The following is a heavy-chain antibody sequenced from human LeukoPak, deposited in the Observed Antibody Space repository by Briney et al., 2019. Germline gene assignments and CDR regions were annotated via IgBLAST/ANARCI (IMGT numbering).Heavy chain of an antibody. Sequence: ASVKVSCKASGYTFTGYYMHWVRQAPGQGLEWMGWINPNSGGTNYAQKFQGRVTMTRDTSISTAYMELGRLRSDDTAVYYCARVNIVVVVAATSHFDYWGQGTLVTVSS. D-gene: IGHD2-15*01. CDR2: INPNSGGT. J-gene: IGHJ4*02. CDR3: ARVNIVVVVAATSHFDY. V-gene: IGHV1-2*02. CDR1: GYTFTGYY.